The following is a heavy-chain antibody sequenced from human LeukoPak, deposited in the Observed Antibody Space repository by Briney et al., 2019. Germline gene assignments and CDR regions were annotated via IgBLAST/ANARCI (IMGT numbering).Heavy chain of an antibody. CDR1: GGSISSSYYY. V-gene: IGHV4-39*07. CDR3: ARGSATVTN. J-gene: IGHJ4*02. D-gene: IGHD4-17*01. Sequence: SETLSLTCTVSGGSISSSYYYWGWIRQPPGKGLEWIGEINHSGSTNYNPSLKSRVTMSVDTSKNQFSLRLSSVTAADTAMYYCARGSATVTNWGQGTLVTVSS. CDR2: INHSGST.